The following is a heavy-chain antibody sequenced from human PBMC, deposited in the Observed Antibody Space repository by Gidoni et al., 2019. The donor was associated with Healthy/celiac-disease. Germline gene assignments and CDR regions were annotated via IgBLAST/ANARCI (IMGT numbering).Heavy chain of an antibody. CDR2: IYYSGST. Sequence: QLQLQESGPGLVKPSETLSLTCTVPGGSISSSRYYWGWIRQPPGKGLEWIGSIYYSGSTYYHPSLKSRVTLSVDTSKNQVSLKLSSVTAADTAVYYCARHWHSQGKILWFGELGIAPFFDYWGQGTLVTVSS. J-gene: IGHJ4*02. CDR1: GGSISSSRYY. CDR3: ARHWHSQGKILWFGELGIAPFFDY. V-gene: IGHV4-39*01. D-gene: IGHD3-10*01.